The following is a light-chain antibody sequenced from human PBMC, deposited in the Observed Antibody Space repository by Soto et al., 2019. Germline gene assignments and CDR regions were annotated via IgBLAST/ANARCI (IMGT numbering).Light chain of an antibody. J-gene: IGKJ3*01. CDR3: QNYKSAPFS. CDR1: QGISNY. Sequence: DIQMTQSPSSLSASVGDRVTFTCRASQGISNYVAWYQQKPGKVPNLLIYAASTLQSGVPSRFRGSGSGTDFKLTISSLRPEDVATYCGQNYKSAPFSCGPGTKVDIK. CDR2: AAS. V-gene: IGKV1-27*01.